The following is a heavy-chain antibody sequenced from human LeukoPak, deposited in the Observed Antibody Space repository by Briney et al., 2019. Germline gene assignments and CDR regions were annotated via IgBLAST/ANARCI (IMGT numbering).Heavy chain of an antibody. J-gene: IGHJ3*02. CDR1: GYTFTSYG. CDR3: ARVLDSSGTDAFDI. D-gene: IGHD3-22*01. Sequence: ASVKVSCKASGYTFTSYGISWVRQAPGQGLEWMGWISAYNGNTNYAQKLQGRVTMTTDTSTSTAYMELRSLRSDDTAVYYCARVLDSSGTDAFDIWGQGTMVTVSS. CDR2: ISAYNGNT. V-gene: IGHV1-18*01.